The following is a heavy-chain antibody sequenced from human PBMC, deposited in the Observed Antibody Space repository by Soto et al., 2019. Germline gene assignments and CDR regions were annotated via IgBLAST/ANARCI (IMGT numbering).Heavy chain of an antibody. V-gene: IGHV4-59*01. D-gene: IGHD2-21*01. CDR2: IYYSGST. J-gene: IGHJ4*02. Sequence: PSETLSLTCTVSGGSISSYYWSWIRQPPGKGLEWIGYIYYSGSTNYNPSLKSRVTISVDTSKNQFSLKLSSVTAADTAVYYCARDRVNPGDYYFDYWGQGTLVTVSS. CDR3: ARDRVNPGDYYFDY. CDR1: GGSISSYY.